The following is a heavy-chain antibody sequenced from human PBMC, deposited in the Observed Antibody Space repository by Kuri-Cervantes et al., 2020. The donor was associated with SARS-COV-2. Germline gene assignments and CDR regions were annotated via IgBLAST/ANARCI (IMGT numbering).Heavy chain of an antibody. D-gene: IGHD3-10*01. V-gene: IGHV3-21*04. CDR1: GFTFSSYW. J-gene: IGHJ3*02. Sequence: GESLKISCAASGFTFSSYWMHWVRQAPGKGLVWVSSISSSSSYIYYADSVKGRFTISRDNSKNTLYLQMNSLRAEDTAVYYCAKVLVGFSYLDAFDIWGQGTMVTVSS. CDR2: ISSSSSYI. CDR3: AKVLVGFSYLDAFDI.